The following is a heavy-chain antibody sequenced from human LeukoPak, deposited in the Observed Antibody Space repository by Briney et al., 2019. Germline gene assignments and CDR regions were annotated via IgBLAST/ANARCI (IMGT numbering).Heavy chain of an antibody. D-gene: IGHD3-10*01. CDR2: IRYDGSNK. Sequence: PGGSLRLSCAASGFTFSSYGMHWVRQAPGKGLEWVAFIRYDGSNKYYADSVKGRFTISRDNSKNTLYLQMNSLRAEDTAVYYCARGDGSGSSKVFDYWGQGTLVTVSS. V-gene: IGHV3-30*02. CDR3: ARGDGSGSSKVFDY. CDR1: GFTFSSYG. J-gene: IGHJ4*02.